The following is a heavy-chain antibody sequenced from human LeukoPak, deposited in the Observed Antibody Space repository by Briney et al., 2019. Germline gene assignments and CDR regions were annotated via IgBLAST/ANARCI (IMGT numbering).Heavy chain of an antibody. CDR2: ISYDGSNK. CDR3: AKDLDVVVPAGNWFDP. V-gene: IGHV3-30*18. J-gene: IGHJ5*02. D-gene: IGHD2-2*01. Sequence: GRSLRLSCAASGFTFSSYGMHWVRQAPGKGLEWVAVISYDGSNKYYADSVKGRFTISRDNSKNTLYLQMNSLRAEDTAVYYCAKDLDVVVPAGNWFDPWGQGTLVTVSS. CDR1: GFTFSSYG.